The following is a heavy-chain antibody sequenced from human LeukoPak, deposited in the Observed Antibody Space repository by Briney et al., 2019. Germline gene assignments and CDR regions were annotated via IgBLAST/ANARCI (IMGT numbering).Heavy chain of an antibody. CDR2: IIPIFGTA. J-gene: IGHJ4*02. CDR1: GGTFSSYA. D-gene: IGHD3-22*01. CDR3: AREASDYYDSSGRPHYFDY. Sequence: AASVKVSCKASGGTFSSYAISWVRQAPGQGLEWMGGIIPIFGTANYAQKFQGRVTITADESTSTAYMELSSLRSEDTAVYYCAREASDYYDSSGRPHYFDYWGQGTLVTVSS. V-gene: IGHV1-69*13.